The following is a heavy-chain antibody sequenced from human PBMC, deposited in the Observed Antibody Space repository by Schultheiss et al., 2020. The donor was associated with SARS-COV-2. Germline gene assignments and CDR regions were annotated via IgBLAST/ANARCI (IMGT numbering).Heavy chain of an antibody. Sequence: SQTLSLTCTVSGGSISSGGYYWSWIRQPPGKGLEWIGEINHSGSTNYNPSLKSRVTMSVDTSKNQFSLKLSSVTAADTAVYYCARDGYATYYYGMDVWGQGTTVTVSS. V-gene: IGHV4-61*08. CDR2: INHSGST. CDR3: ARDGYATYYYGMDV. CDR1: GGSISSGGYY. D-gene: IGHD5-12*01. J-gene: IGHJ6*02.